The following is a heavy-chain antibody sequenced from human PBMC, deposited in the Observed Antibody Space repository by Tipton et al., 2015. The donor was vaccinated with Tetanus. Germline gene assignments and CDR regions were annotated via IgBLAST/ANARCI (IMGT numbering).Heavy chain of an antibody. CDR3: AREYSWSGRDY. CDR1: GFTFSSYA. Sequence: SLRLSCAASGFTFSSYAMHWVRQAPGKGLEWVAVISCDGSHKYYADSVKGRFSISRDNSKNTLYLQMNSLRTEDTALYYCAREYSWSGRDYWGQGTLVTVSS. CDR2: ISCDGSHK. V-gene: IGHV3-30*03. J-gene: IGHJ4*02. D-gene: IGHD5-18*01.